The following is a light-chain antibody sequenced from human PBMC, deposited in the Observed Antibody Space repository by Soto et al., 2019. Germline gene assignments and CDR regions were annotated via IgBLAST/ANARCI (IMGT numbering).Light chain of an antibody. V-gene: IGKV3-11*01. CDR1: QSVSSY. CDR3: QQRSNSPLT. J-gene: IGKJ4*01. CDR2: DAS. Sequence: EVVLTQSPATLSLSPGERATLSCRASQSVSSYLAWYQQTPGQPPRLLIYDASNRATGIPARFSGSGSGTDFTLTINSLEAVDFAVYYCQQRSNSPLTFGGGTKVEIK.